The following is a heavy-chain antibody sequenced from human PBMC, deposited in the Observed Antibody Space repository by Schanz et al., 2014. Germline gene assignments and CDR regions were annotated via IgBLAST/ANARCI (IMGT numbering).Heavy chain of an antibody. Sequence: VQLVESGGGVVQPGRSLRLSCAASGFTLSSYGMHWVRQAPGKGLEWVAFINSDGTKRFYADSVKGRFTISRDNSKNTLYLQMNSLRAEDTAVYFCAKIERNEDWGQGTLVTVSS. J-gene: IGHJ4*02. CDR3: AKIERNED. CDR1: GFTLSSYG. D-gene: IGHD1-1*01. CDR2: INSDGTKR. V-gene: IGHV3-30*18.